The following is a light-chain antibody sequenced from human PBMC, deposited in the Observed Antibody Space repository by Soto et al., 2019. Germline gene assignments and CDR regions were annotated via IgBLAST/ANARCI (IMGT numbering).Light chain of an antibody. Sequence: IVMTQSPNTLAVSPWEGHSLSCRASQSITEKVVWYQQKSGQAPRLLIFGAFTRAAGVPARFSGSGSGTEFTLTISSLQPEDFATYYCQQHGLWPITFGQGTRLEIK. J-gene: IGKJ5*01. CDR1: QSITEK. CDR2: GAF. V-gene: IGKV3-15*01. CDR3: QQHGLWPIT.